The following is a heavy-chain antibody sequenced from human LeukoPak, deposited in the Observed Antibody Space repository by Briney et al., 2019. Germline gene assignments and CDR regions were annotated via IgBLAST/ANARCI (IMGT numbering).Heavy chain of an antibody. V-gene: IGHV3-23*01. J-gene: IGHJ6*02. Sequence: GGSLRLSCAASGFTFSSYAMSWVRQAPGKGLEWVSAISGSGGSTYYADSVKGRFTISRDNSKNTLYLQMNSLRAEDTAVYYCAKAVGYSSSWYGNYYYYGMDVWGQGTTVTVSS. CDR3: AKAVGYSSSWYGNYYYYGMDV. CDR2: ISGSGGST. CDR1: GFTFSSYA. D-gene: IGHD6-13*01.